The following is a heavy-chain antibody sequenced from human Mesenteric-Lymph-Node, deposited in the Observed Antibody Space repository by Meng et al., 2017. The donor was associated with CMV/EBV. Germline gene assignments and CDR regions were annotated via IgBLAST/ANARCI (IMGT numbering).Heavy chain of an antibody. D-gene: IGHD3-10*01. CDR3: TTASSGSGT. J-gene: IGHJ4*02. CDR2: IKSKTDGGTT. CDR1: GLTFSNAW. V-gene: IGHV3-15*01. Sequence: CAASGLTFSNAWMSCVRQAPGKGLEWVGRIKSKTDGGTTDYAAPVKGRFTISRDDSKNTLYLQMNSLKTEDTAMYYCTTASSGSGTWGQGTLVTVSS.